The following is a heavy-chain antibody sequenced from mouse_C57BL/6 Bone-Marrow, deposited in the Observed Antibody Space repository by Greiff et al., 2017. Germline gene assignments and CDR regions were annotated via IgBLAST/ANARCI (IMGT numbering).Heavy chain of an antibody. CDR3: ASLSYYYGRSPRFAY. CDR2: IYPGSGST. Sequence: VQLQQPGAELVKPGASVKMSCKASGYTFTSYWITWVKQRPGQGLEWIGDIYPGSGSTNYNEKFKSKATLTVATSSSTAYMQLSSLTSEDSAVYYCASLSYYYGRSPRFAYWGQGTLVTVSA. J-gene: IGHJ3*01. D-gene: IGHD1-1*01. V-gene: IGHV1-55*01. CDR1: GYTFTSYW.